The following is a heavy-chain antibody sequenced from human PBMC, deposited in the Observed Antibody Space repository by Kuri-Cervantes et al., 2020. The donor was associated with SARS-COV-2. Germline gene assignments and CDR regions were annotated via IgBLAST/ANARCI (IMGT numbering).Heavy chain of an antibody. CDR3: AREIADCSSTSCYSRFDP. D-gene: IGHD2-2*02. CDR2: IYHSGST. V-gene: IGHV4-30-2*01. CDR1: GGSISSGGYS. Sequence: SETLSLTCAVSGGSISSGGYSWSWIRQPPGKGLEWIGYIYHSGSTYYNSSLKSRVTISVDRSKNQFSLKLSSVTAADTAVYYCAREIADCSSTSCYSRFDPWGQGTLVTVSS. J-gene: IGHJ5*02.